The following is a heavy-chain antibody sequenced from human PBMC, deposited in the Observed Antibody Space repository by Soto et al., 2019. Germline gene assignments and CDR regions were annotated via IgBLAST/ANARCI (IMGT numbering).Heavy chain of an antibody. CDR1: GGTFSSYF. Sequence: QVQLVQSGAEVKKAGSSVKVSCKVSGGTFSSYFISWVRQVPGQGLEWMGGIIPVFQTAYYTQRFQGRVTITADESTNTAYMELSSLRSEDTAIYYCARGGSGYTWFNEFWGQGTLVTVSS. J-gene: IGHJ4*02. CDR3: ARGGSGYTWFNEF. D-gene: IGHD3-22*01. V-gene: IGHV1-69*01. CDR2: IIPVFQTA.